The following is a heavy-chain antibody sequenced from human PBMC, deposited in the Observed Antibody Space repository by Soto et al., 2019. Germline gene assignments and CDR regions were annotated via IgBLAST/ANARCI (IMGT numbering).Heavy chain of an antibody. J-gene: IGHJ4*02. CDR3: ARDGSRQWLGHNDY. D-gene: IGHD6-19*01. CDR2: ISYDGSNK. CDR1: GFTFSSYA. V-gene: IGHV3-30-3*01. Sequence: QVQLVESGGGVVQPGRSLRLSCAASGFTFSSYAMHWVRQAPGKGLEWVAVISYDGSNKYYADSVKGRFTISRDNSKNTLYLQMNSLRAEDTAVYYCARDGSRQWLGHNDYWGQGTLVTVSS.